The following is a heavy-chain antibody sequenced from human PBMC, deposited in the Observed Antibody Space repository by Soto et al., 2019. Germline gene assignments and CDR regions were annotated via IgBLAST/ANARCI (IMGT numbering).Heavy chain of an antibody. D-gene: IGHD3-10*01. Sequence: PSDPLSLTCAVSGRPISTSNWWSWVRQPPGKGLEWIGEIYHSGSTNYNPSLKSRVTISVDKSKNQFSLKLSSVTAADTAVYYCARVLWFGELLPYYYYYGMDVWGQGTTVT. V-gene: IGHV4-4*02. J-gene: IGHJ6*02. CDR3: ARVLWFGELLPYYYYYGMDV. CDR2: IYHSGST. CDR1: GRPISTSNW.